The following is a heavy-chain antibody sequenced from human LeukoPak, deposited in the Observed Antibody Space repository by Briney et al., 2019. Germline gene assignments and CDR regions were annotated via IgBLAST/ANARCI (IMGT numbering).Heavy chain of an antibody. V-gene: IGHV3-20*04. CDR3: AKDPGLRYFDWLLRD. CDR2: INWNGGST. Sequence: GGSLRLSCAASGFTFDDYGMSWVRQAPGKGLEWVSGINWNGGSTGYADSVKGRFTISRDNSKNTLYLQMNGLRAEDTAVYYCAKDPGLRYFDWLLRDWGQGTLVTVSS. J-gene: IGHJ4*02. D-gene: IGHD3-9*01. CDR1: GFTFDDYG.